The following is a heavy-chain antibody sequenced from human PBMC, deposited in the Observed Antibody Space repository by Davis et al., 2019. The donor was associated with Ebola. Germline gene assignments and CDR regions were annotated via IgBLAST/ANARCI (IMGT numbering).Heavy chain of an antibody. CDR3: AKDRGNNHYLLGFDP. Sequence: GESLKISCAASGFTFSTYGMHWVRQTPGKGLEWVAFIRFDGSIDYYADSVKGRFTISRADSKNTLYLQMNSLRPGDTAVYYCAKDRGNNHYLLGFDPWGQGTLVTVSS. CDR1: GFTFSTYG. J-gene: IGHJ5*02. D-gene: IGHD1/OR15-1a*01. V-gene: IGHV3-30*02. CDR2: IRFDGSID.